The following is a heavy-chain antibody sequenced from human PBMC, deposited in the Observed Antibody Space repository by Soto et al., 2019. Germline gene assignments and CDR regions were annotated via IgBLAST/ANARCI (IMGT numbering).Heavy chain of an antibody. V-gene: IGHV1-18*01. CDR1: GYTFTSYG. CDR3: ARVRVSIFGVARTPFSY. CDR2: ISAYNGNT. D-gene: IGHD3-3*01. J-gene: IGHJ4*02. Sequence: ASVKVSCKASGYTFTSYGISWVRQAPGQGLEWMGWISAYNGNTNYAQKLQGRVTMTTDTSTSTAYMELRSLRSDDTAVYYCARVRVSIFGVARTPFSYWGQGSLVPVSA.